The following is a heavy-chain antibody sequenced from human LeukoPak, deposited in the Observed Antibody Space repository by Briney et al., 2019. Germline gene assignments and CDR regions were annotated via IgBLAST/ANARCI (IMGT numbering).Heavy chain of an antibody. J-gene: IGHJ4*02. Sequence: GGSLRLSCAASGFMFSSYAMGWVRQAPGKGVEWVSGISGSGAMTYYADSVKGRFSISRDSSKNTVSLQVNSLRAEDTAVYYCAKDLHGEVPDYFDYWGQGTLVTVSS. D-gene: IGHD3-3*01. V-gene: IGHV3-23*01. CDR1: GFMFSSYA. CDR2: ISGSGAMT. CDR3: AKDLHGEVPDYFDY.